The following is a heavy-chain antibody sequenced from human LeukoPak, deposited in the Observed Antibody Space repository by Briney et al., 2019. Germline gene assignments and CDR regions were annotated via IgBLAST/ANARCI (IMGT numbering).Heavy chain of an antibody. Sequence: SETLSLTCTVSGGSISSSSYYWGWIRQPPGKGLEWIGSICYSGSTYYNPSLKSRVTISVDTSKNQFSLKLSSVTAADTAVYYCARELASSSSDYWGQGTLVTVSS. D-gene: IGHD6-6*01. CDR3: ARELASSSSDY. CDR1: GGSISSSSYY. J-gene: IGHJ4*02. CDR2: ICYSGST. V-gene: IGHV4-39*07.